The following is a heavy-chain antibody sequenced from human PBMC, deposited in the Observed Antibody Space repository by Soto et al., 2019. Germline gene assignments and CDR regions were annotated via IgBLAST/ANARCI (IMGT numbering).Heavy chain of an antibody. CDR2: IYYSGNT. Sequence: QVQLQESGPGLVKPSQTLSLTCTVSGGLMTSADYYWSWIRQSPGKGLEWIAYIYYSGNTYYNPSLKSRVTMSIDTSQTQFSLKLDSVTASDTAVYYCARVWEYYASASYNRVLDNWGQGTLVTVSS. V-gene: IGHV4-30-4*01. J-gene: IGHJ4*02. CDR1: GGLMTSADYY. D-gene: IGHD3-10*01. CDR3: ARVWEYYASASYNRVLDN.